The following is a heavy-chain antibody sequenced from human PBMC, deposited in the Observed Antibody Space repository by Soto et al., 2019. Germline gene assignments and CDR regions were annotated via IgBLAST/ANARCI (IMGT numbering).Heavy chain of an antibody. V-gene: IGHV4-31*03. CDR1: GGSISSGGYY. J-gene: IGHJ6*02. CDR2: IYYSGST. D-gene: IGHD6-13*01. Sequence: SETLSLSCXVSGGSISSGGYYWSWIRQHPGKGLEWIGYIYYSGSTYYNPSLKSRVTISVDTSKNQFFLKLSSVTAADTAVYYCATVGIAAARGYYYYGMDVWGQGTTVTVSS. CDR3: ATVGIAAARGYYYYGMDV.